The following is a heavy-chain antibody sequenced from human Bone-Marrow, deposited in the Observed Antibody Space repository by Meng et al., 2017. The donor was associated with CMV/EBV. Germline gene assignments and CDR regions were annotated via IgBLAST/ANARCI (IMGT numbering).Heavy chain of an antibody. V-gene: IGHV5-51*01. D-gene: IGHD3-22*01. CDR2: IYLGDSDI. CDR1: GYRFTSYW. J-gene: IGHJ4*02. Sequence: KVSCKGSGYRFTSYWIGWVRQMPGKGLEWMGIIYLGDSDIRYSPSFQGQVTISADKSISTAYLQWSSLKASDTAMYYCASSFYYDNSGYRYYFDYWGQGTLVTVSS. CDR3: ASSFYYDNSGYRYYFDY.